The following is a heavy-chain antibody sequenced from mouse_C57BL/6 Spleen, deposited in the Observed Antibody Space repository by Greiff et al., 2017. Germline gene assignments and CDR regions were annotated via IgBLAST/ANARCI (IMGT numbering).Heavy chain of an antibody. CDR3: ARLTSYDYFDY. J-gene: IGHJ2*01. CDR1: GYAFSSYW. CDR2: IYPGDGDT. V-gene: IGHV1-80*01. D-gene: IGHD5-5*01. Sequence: VQLQQSGAELVKPGASVKISCKASGYAFSSYWMNWVKQRPGKGLEWIGQIYPGDGDTNYNGKFKGKATLTADKSSSTAYMQLSSLTSEDSAVYFCARLTSYDYFDYWGQGTTLTVSS.